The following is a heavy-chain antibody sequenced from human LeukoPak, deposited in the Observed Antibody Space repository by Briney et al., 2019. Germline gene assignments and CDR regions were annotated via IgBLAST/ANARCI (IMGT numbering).Heavy chain of an antibody. D-gene: IGHD3-22*01. CDR1: GGTFSSYA. CDR3: ARAYSSGYYFDYYYGMDV. J-gene: IGHJ6*02. Sequence: GASVKVSCKASGGTFSSYAISWVRQAPGQGLEWMGGIIPIFGTANYAQKSQGRVTITADESTSTAYMELSSLRSEDTAVYYCARAYSSGYYFDYYYGMDVWGQGTTVTVSS. CDR2: IIPIFGTA. V-gene: IGHV1-69*13.